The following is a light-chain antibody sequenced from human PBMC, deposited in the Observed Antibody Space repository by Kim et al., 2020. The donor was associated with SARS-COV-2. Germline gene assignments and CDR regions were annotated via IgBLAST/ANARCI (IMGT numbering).Light chain of an antibody. V-gene: IGLV1-44*01. Sequence: ELTQPPSASGTPGQRVTVSCSGSRSNIGSNPVNWFQQVPGTAPKLLIFNDNRRPSGVPDRVSGSKSDTSASLAIGGLQSEDEVLYFCAAWDHSLKGWVFGGGTQLTVL. CDR2: NDN. CDR1: RSNIGSNP. CDR3: AAWDHSLKGWV. J-gene: IGLJ3*02.